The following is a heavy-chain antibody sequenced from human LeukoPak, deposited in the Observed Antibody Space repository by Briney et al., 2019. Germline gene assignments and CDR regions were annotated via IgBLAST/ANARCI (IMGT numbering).Heavy chain of an antibody. J-gene: IGHJ4*02. CDR3: ARKSSGWFFDY. V-gene: IGHV4-59*01. CDR1: GGSISSYH. D-gene: IGHD6-19*01. CDR2: IYSSGST. Sequence: SETLSLTCTVSGGSISSYHWSWIRQPPGKGLQWIGFIYSSGSTNYNPSLKSRVTISLDTSKNQFSLKVSSVTAADTAVYYCARKSSGWFFDYWGQGTLVTVSS.